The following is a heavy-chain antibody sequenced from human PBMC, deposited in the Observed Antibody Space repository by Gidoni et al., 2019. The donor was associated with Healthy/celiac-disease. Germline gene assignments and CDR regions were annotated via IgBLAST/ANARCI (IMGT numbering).Heavy chain of an antibody. Sequence: EVQLVESGGGLVKPGGSLRLSCAASGFTFSSSSMNWVRQAPGKGLELVSSISSSSSYIYYADSVKGRFTISRDNAKNSLYLQMNSLRAEDTAGYYCARDHPDYYDSSGYSEFYPWGQGTLVTVSS. CDR2: ISSSSSYI. CDR1: GFTFSSSS. D-gene: IGHD3-22*01. J-gene: IGHJ5*02. CDR3: ARDHPDYYDSSGYSEFYP. V-gene: IGHV3-21*01.